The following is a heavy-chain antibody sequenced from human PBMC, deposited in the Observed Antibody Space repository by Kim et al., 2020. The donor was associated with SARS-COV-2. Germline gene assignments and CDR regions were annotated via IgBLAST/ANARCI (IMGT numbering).Heavy chain of an antibody. CDR1: GFNLGDFT. Sequence: GGSLRLSCTASGFNLGDFTLSWVRQAAGRGLEWLGCIRNKPDDGATEYAASVKGRFTLSRDDSRVIAYLQMNNLETADTAVYYCTREGEYNITWFGRSFSYAYMDVWGRGATVTVSS. V-gene: IGHV3-49*04. CDR3: TREGEYNITWFGRSFSYAYMDV. CDR2: IRNKPDDGAT. D-gene: IGHD3-10*02. J-gene: IGHJ6*03.